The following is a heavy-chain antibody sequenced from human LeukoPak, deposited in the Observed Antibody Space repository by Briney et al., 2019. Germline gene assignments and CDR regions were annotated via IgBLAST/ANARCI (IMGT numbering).Heavy chain of an antibody. Sequence: PGGSLRLSCAASGFTFSSYSMNWVRQAPGKGLEWVSSISGSSSYIYYADSVKGRFTISRGNAKNSLYLQMNSLRAEDTAVYYCARVDYDILTGYYIYAFDIWGQGTMVTVSS. V-gene: IGHV3-21*01. J-gene: IGHJ3*02. CDR3: ARVDYDILTGYYIYAFDI. D-gene: IGHD3-9*01. CDR2: ISGSSSYI. CDR1: GFTFSSYS.